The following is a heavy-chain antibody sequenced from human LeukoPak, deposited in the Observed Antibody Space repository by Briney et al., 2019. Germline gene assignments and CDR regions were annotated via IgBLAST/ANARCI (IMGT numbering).Heavy chain of an antibody. Sequence: SETLSLTCTVSGGSISSYYWSWIRQPPGKGLEWIGYIYYSGSTNYNPSLKSRVTISVGTSKNQFSLKLSSVTAADTAVYYCARDIDYYDSSGFDYWGQGTLVTVSS. D-gene: IGHD3-22*01. J-gene: IGHJ4*02. V-gene: IGHV4-59*01. CDR1: GGSISSYY. CDR3: ARDIDYYDSSGFDY. CDR2: IYYSGST.